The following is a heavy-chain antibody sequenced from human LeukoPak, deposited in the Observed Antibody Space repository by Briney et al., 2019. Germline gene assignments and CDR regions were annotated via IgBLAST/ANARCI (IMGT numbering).Heavy chain of an antibody. CDR3: ARDRVDNWNYNWFDP. J-gene: IGHJ5*02. Sequence: ASVKVSCKASGYTFTGYYMHWVRQAPGQGLEWMGWINPNSGGTNYAQKFQGRVTMTRDTSISTAYMELSRLRSDDTAVYYCARDRVDNWNYNWFDPWGQGTLVTVSS. CDR2: INPNSGGT. CDR1: GYTFTGYY. V-gene: IGHV1-2*02. D-gene: IGHD1-7*01.